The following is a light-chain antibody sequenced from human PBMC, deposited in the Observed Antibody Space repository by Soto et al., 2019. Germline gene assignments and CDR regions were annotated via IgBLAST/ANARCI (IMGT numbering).Light chain of an antibody. CDR1: QSVSNNY. V-gene: IGKV3D-11*02. Sequence: EIVSTQAIGTRSLSPRERATRSGRASQSVSNNYLAWYQQKPGQAPRLLIYGASNRATGIPDRFSGSGSGTDFTLTISSLEPEDFAVYYCQHRKNWQVTFGQGTRLEI. J-gene: IGKJ5*01. CDR3: QHRKNWQVT. CDR2: GAS.